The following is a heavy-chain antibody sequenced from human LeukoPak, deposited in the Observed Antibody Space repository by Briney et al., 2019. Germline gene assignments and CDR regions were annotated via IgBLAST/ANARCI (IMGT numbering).Heavy chain of an antibody. CDR2: IIPIFGTG. Sequence: SVKVSCKASGGTFSSYAISWVRQAPGQGLEWMGGIIPIFGTGNYAQKFQGRVTFTADKSTSTAYMELSSLRSEDTAVYYCARVVPPHYYDSSGCPRCFDIWGQGTMVTVSS. V-gene: IGHV1-69*06. CDR3: ARVVPPHYYDSSGCPRCFDI. D-gene: IGHD3-22*01. CDR1: GGTFSSYA. J-gene: IGHJ3*02.